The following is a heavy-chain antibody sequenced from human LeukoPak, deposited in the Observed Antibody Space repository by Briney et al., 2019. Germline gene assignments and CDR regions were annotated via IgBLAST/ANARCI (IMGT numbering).Heavy chain of an antibody. V-gene: IGHV1-2*02. D-gene: IGHD5-24*01. CDR2: NPNSGGT. CDR3: ARARDGYNGKALLN. J-gene: IGHJ4*02. Sequence: NPNSGGTNYAQKFQGRVTMTRDTSISTAYMELSRLRSDDTAVYYCARARDGYNGKALLNWGQGTLVTVSS.